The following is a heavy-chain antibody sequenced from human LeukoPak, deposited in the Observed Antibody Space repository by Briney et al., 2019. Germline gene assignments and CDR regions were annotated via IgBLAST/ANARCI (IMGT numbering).Heavy chain of an antibody. Sequence: GGSLRLSCAASGFTVSSNYMSWVRQAPGKGLEWVSVIYSGGSTYYADSVKGRFTISRDNSKNTLYLQMNSLRAEDTAVYYCARDRVYYYYYGMDVWGQGTTVTVSS. CDR3: ARDRVYYYYYGMDV. CDR1: GFTVSSNY. V-gene: IGHV3-53*01. CDR2: IYSGGST. J-gene: IGHJ6*02.